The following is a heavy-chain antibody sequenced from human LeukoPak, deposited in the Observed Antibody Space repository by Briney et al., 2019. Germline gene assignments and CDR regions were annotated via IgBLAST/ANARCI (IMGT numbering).Heavy chain of an antibody. CDR3: ARQDCSSTSCYTLDY. V-gene: IGHV5-51*01. Sequence: GESLKISCKGSGYSFTSYWIGWVRQMPGKGLEWMGIIYPGDSVTRYSPSFQGQVTISADKSISTAYLQWSSLKASDTAMYYCARQDCSSTSCYTLDYWGQGTLVTVSS. CDR2: IYPGDSVT. J-gene: IGHJ4*02. D-gene: IGHD2-2*02. CDR1: GYSFTSYW.